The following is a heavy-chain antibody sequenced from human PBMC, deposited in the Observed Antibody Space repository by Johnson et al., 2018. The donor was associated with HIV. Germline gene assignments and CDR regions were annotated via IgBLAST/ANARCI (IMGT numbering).Heavy chain of an antibody. J-gene: IGHJ3*02. V-gene: IGHV3-30-3*01. Sequence: QMQLVESGGDVVQPGRSLRLSCAASGFTFRSYAMHWVRQAPGKGLEWVAVISYDGSNKYYADSVKGRFTISRDNSKNTLYLQMNSLRAEDTAVYYCARDQSEVDAFDIWGQGTMVTVSS. CDR2: ISYDGSNK. CDR3: ARDQSEVDAFDI. CDR1: GFTFRSYA.